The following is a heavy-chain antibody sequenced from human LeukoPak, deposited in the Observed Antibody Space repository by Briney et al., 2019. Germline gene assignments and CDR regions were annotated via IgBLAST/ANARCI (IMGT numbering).Heavy chain of an antibody. V-gene: IGHV1-69*13. D-gene: IGHD5-18*01. CDR3: ASLPYSYAHFDY. Sequence: ASVKVSCKASGGTFSSYAISWVRQAPGQGLEWMGGIIPIFGTANYAQKFQGRVTITADESTSTAYMELSSLRSEDTAVYYCASLPYSYAHFDYWGQGTLVTVSS. CDR1: GGTFSSYA. CDR2: IIPIFGTA. J-gene: IGHJ4*02.